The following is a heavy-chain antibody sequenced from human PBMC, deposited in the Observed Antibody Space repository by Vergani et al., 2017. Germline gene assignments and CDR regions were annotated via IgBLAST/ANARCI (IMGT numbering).Heavy chain of an antibody. Sequence: QVQLVQSGAEVKKPGSSVKVSCKASGYTFTGYYMHWVRQAPGQGLEWMGWINPNSGGTNYAQKFQGRVTMTRDTSISTAYMEPSRLRSDDTAVYYCARGREDYDFWSGYLDWGQGTLVTVSS. CDR3: ARGREDYDFWSGYLD. CDR1: GYTFTGYY. J-gene: IGHJ4*02. CDR2: INPNSGGT. D-gene: IGHD3-3*01. V-gene: IGHV1-2*02.